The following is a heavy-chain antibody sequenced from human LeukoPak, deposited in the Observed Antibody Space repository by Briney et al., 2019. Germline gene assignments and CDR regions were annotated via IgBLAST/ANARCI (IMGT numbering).Heavy chain of an antibody. J-gene: IGHJ4*02. CDR2: ISSSGSTI. Sequence: PGGSLRLSCAASGFTFSSYEMNWVRQAPGKGLEWVSYISSSGSTIYYADSVKGRFTISRDNSKNTLYLQMNSLRAEDTAVYYCAKGGYYYDSSGYYYGYWGQGTLVTVSS. CDR1: GFTFSSYE. CDR3: AKGGYYYDSSGYYYGY. V-gene: IGHV3-48*03. D-gene: IGHD3-22*01.